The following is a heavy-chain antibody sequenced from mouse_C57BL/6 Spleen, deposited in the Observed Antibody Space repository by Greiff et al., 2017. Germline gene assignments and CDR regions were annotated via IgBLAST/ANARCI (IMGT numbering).Heavy chain of an antibody. Sequence: VKLMESGPGLVQPSQSLSITCTVSGFSLTSYGVHWVRQSPGKGLEWLGVIWSGGSTDYNAAFISRLSISKDNSKSQVFFKMNSLQAEDTAIYYCARNGYYGSMYFDVWGTGTTVTVSS. CDR1: GFSLTSYG. CDR3: ARNGYYGSMYFDV. CDR2: IWSGGST. D-gene: IGHD1-1*01. V-gene: IGHV2-2*01. J-gene: IGHJ1*03.